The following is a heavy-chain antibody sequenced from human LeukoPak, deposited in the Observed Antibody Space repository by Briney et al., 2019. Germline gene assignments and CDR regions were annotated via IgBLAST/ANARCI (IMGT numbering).Heavy chain of an antibody. D-gene: IGHD6-13*01. Sequence: PSETLSLTCAVSGGSISSYYWSWIRQPPGKGLEWIGYIYYSGSTNYNPSLKSRVTISVDTSKNQFSLKLSSVTAADTAVYYCARLRGQQLAPDYYYYYGMDVWGKGTTVTVSS. J-gene: IGHJ6*04. CDR3: ARLRGQQLAPDYYYYYGMDV. CDR2: IYYSGST. V-gene: IGHV4-59*01. CDR1: GGSISSYY.